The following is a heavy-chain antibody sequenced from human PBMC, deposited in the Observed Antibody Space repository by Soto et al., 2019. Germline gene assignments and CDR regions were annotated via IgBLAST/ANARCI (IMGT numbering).Heavy chain of an antibody. D-gene: IGHD4-17*01. CDR2: INRDYNT. V-gene: IGHV3-48*01. J-gene: IGHJ4*02. CDR1: GFTFSNHV. Sequence: EEHLVESGGGLVQPGVSLSLSCAASGFTFSNHVMNWVRQAPGRGLEWVSSINRDYNTYYADSVRGRFTISRDNAKDSLYLQMNSLRADDTAVYYCVNGDYYVGQGTLVTVSS. CDR3: VNGDYY.